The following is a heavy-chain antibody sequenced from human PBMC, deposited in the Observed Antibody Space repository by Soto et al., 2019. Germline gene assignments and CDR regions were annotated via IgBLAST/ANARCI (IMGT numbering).Heavy chain of an antibody. CDR2: ISGGGDTT. Sequence: EVQLLESGGGLVQPGGSLRLSCAASGFTFNNYAMTWVRQAPGTVLEWVSAISGGGDTTSYADSVKGRFTVSRDGSKNTLYLQMSSLIAEDTALYYCAKGRGGSGSLTPRVDFWGQGTLVTVSS. D-gene: IGHD3-10*01. J-gene: IGHJ4*02. CDR1: GFTFNNYA. CDR3: AKGRGGSGSLTPRVDF. V-gene: IGHV3-23*01.